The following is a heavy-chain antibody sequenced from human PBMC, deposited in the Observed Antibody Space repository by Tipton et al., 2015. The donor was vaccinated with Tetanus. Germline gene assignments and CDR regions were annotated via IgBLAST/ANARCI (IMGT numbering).Heavy chain of an antibody. CDR2: ISSSGTTM. CDR3: ARDFSYYFDSKSGFDY. D-gene: IGHD3-22*01. Sequence: GSLRLSCAASGFNFKTLGINWVRQAPGKGLEWISYISSSGTTMYYADSVKGRFTISRDNAKNSLFLQMNSLRDEDTAVYYCARDFSYYFDSKSGFDYWGQGTLVTVSS. V-gene: IGHV3-48*02. J-gene: IGHJ4*02. CDR1: GFNFKTLG.